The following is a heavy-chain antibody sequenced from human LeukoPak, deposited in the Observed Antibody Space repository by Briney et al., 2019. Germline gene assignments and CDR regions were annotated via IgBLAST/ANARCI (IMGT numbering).Heavy chain of an antibody. CDR3: ARATPPYNWNVNWFDP. CDR1: GGSISSSSYY. D-gene: IGHD1-1*01. J-gene: IGHJ5*02. CDR2: TYYSGST. Sequence: SETLSLTCTVSGGSISSSSYYWGWIRQPPGKGLEWIGSTYYSGSTYYNPSLKSRVTISVDTSKNQFSLKLSSVTAADTAVYYCARATPPYNWNVNWFDPWGQGTLVTVSS. V-gene: IGHV4-39*01.